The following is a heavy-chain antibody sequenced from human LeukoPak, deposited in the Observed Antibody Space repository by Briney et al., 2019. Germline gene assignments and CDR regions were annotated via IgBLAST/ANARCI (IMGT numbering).Heavy chain of an antibody. J-gene: IGHJ4*02. CDR3: ARDWTDTAMGVFDY. V-gene: IGHV3-7*01. Sequence: GGSLRLSCAASGFMFNNYWMSWVRQAPGKGLEWVANIKQDGSEKYYVDSVKGRFIISRDNAKNSLYLQMNSLRAEDTAVYYCARDWTDTAMGVFDYWGQGTLVTVSS. CDR2: IKQDGSEK. CDR1: GFMFNNYW. D-gene: IGHD5-18*01.